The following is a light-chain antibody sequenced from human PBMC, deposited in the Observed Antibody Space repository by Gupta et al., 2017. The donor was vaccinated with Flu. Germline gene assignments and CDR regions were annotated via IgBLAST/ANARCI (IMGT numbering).Light chain of an antibody. CDR3: GAVDNSVSCWG. J-gene: IGLJ3*02. V-gene: IGLV1-51*02. CDR1: SKMANNY. CDR2: EDA. Sequence: SKMANNYVAWYQHRPGTAPKVIIYEDAEKPSGIPERFSGSKSGTTATLDITGVQTGDEADYYCGAVDNSVSCWGFGVGTKLTVL.